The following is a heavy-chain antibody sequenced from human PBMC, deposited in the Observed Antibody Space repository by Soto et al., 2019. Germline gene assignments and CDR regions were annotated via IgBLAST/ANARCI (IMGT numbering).Heavy chain of an antibody. CDR1: IFTFSSYW. CDR3: ARDQRLMVYHYFDY. Sequence: GGSLRLSCEASIFTFSSYWMTWVRQAPGKGLEWVANIEQDGSEKNYVDSVKGRFTISRDNAKNSLYLQMNSLRAEDTAVYYCARDQRLMVYHYFDYWGQGTLVTVSS. D-gene: IGHD2-8*02. CDR2: IEQDGSEK. J-gene: IGHJ4*02. V-gene: IGHV3-7*03.